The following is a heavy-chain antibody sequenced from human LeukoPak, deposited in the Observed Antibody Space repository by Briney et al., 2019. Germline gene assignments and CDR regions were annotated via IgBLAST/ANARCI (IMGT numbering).Heavy chain of an antibody. Sequence: GASVKVSCKASGYTFTSYYMHWVRQAPGQGLEWMGIINPSGGSTSYAQKFQGRVTMTRDTSMSTVYMELSSLRSEDTAVYYCARASYDILTGSLGYYGMDVWGQGTTVTVSS. V-gene: IGHV1-46*01. CDR3: ARASYDILTGSLGYYGMDV. D-gene: IGHD3-9*01. J-gene: IGHJ6*02. CDR2: INPSGGST. CDR1: GYTFTSYY.